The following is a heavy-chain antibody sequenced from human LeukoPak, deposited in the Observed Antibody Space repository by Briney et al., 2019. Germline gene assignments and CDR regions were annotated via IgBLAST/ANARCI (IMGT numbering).Heavy chain of an antibody. D-gene: IGHD2-15*01. V-gene: IGHV3-23*01. Sequence: GGSLRLSCAASGFTFSSYAMSWVRQAPGKGLEWVSAISGSGGSTYYADSVKGRFTISRDNSKSALYLQMNSLRADDTAVYYCTKDEYGSPLTYWGQGTLVTVSS. CDR3: TKDEYGSPLTY. CDR1: GFTFSSYA. CDR2: ISGSGGST. J-gene: IGHJ4*02.